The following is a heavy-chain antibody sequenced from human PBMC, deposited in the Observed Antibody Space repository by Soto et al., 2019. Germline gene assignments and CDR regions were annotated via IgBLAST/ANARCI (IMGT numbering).Heavy chain of an antibody. J-gene: IGHJ5*02. CDR2: INIGNGNT. D-gene: IGHD2-15*01. CDR3: AREPLCGGRCYDNYFDP. CDR1: GYTFTYYP. V-gene: IGHV1-3*04. Sequence: ASVKVSCKASGYTFTYYPLHWVRQAPGQRLEWMGWINIGNGNTASSQKFQDRVAITRETSASTAYMEWTSLRSEDTAVYYCAREPLCGGRCYDNYFDPWGEGTLVTVSS.